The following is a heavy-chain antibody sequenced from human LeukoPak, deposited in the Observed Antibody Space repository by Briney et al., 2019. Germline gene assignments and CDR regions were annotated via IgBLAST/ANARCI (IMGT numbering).Heavy chain of an antibody. CDR2: TWYDGSNK. D-gene: IGHD3-22*01. J-gene: IGHJ4*02. CDR1: GFRFNNYG. CDR3: VKDEVYLDSGGYPTPDTTLDY. Sequence: GGSLRLSCAASGFRFNNYGIHWVRQAPGKGLEGVAVTWYDGSNKYYADSVRDRFTVSRDNSKNTVYLQMNRLRVEATAVYYCVKDEVYLDSGGYPTPDTTLDYWGQGTLVTVSS. V-gene: IGHV3-33*06.